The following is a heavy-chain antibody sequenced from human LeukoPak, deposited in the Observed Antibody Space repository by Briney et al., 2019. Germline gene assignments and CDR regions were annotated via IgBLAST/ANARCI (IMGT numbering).Heavy chain of an antibody. V-gene: IGHV3-30*02. Sequence: PGGSLRLSCGASGFSFSDHAMHWVRQAPDKGLEWVAFIRFDGTTTDYTDSVKGRFTISRDNSKKTLYLQMNSLRAEDTAVYYCARGLFRFCSSGSCLSPFDYWGQGTLVTVSS. CDR3: ARGLFRFCSSGSCLSPFDY. CDR1: GFSFSDHA. J-gene: IGHJ4*02. D-gene: IGHD2-15*01. CDR2: IRFDGTTT.